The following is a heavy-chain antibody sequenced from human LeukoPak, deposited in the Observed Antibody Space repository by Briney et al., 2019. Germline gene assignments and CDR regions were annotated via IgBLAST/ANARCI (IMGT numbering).Heavy chain of an antibody. V-gene: IGHV1-46*01. D-gene: IGHD6-13*01. CDR3: ARYSSSWGTDY. CDR2: INPSGGST. Sequence: ASVKVSCKASGYTFTSYYIHWVRQAPGQGLEWMGVINPSGGSTSYAQKFQGRVTMTRDTSTSTVYMELSSLRSEDTAVYYCARYSSSWGTDYWGQGTLVTVSS. CDR1: GYTFTSYY. J-gene: IGHJ4*02.